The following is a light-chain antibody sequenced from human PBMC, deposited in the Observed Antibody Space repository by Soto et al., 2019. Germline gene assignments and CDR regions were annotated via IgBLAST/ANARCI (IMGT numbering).Light chain of an antibody. J-gene: IGKJ4*01. CDR2: DAS. CDR3: QQTNSFPLT. V-gene: IGKV1-33*01. CDR1: QDISDV. Sequence: DIQMTQSPSALSASVGDRVTITCQASQDISDVLNWYQQQPGKAPKVLIYDASKLQTGVPSRFSGSESGTEFTLTINSLQPEDIATYFCQQTNSFPLTFGGGTKVDIK.